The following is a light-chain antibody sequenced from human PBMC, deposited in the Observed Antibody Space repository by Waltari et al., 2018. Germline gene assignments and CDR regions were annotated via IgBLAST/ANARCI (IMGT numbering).Light chain of an antibody. J-gene: IGKJ5*01. CDR3: MQALQTPDT. CDR2: LAS. Sequence: IVLPQSPPSLPVTSGAQSSTPGGSSQSRLHNNVYNYLDWYLQKPGQSPQLLIYLASKRASGVPDRFSGSGSGTDFTLKISRVEAEDVGVYYCMQALQTPDTFGQGTRLEIK. V-gene: IGKV2-28*01. CDR1: QSRLHNNVYNY.